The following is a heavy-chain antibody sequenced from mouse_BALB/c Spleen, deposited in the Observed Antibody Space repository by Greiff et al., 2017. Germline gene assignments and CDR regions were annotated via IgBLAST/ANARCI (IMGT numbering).Heavy chain of an antibody. Sequence: QVQLQQSGAELAKPGASVKMSCKASGYTFTSYWMHWVKQRPGQGLEWIGYINPSTGYTEYNQKFKDKATLTADKSSSTAYMQLSSLTSEDSAVYYCATGYGRDAMDYWGQGTSVTVSS. CDR2: INPSTGYT. J-gene: IGHJ4*01. CDR1: GYTFTSYW. CDR3: ATGYGRDAMDY. V-gene: IGHV1-7*01. D-gene: IGHD3-1*01.